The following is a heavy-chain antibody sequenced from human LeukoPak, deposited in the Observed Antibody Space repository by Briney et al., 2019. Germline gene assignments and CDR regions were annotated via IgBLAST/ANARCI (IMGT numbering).Heavy chain of an antibody. J-gene: IGHJ6*02. CDR2: INHSGST. D-gene: IGHD2-2*02. V-gene: IGHV4-34*01. Sequence: SETLSLTCAVYGGSFSGYYWSWIRQPPGKGLEWIGEINHSGSTNYNPSLKSRVTISVDTSKNQFSLKLSSVTAADTAVYYCASPGEDCSSTSCYNYYYGMDVWGLGTTVTVSS. CDR3: ASPGEDCSSTSCYNYYYGMDV. CDR1: GGSFSGYY.